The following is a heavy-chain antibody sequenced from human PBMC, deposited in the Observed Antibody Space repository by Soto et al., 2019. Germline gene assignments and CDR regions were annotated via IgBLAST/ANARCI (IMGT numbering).Heavy chain of an antibody. J-gene: IGHJ3*02. Sequence: ARSLTYTGSGGFLNRGGYYLSWLRQHPEKGLEWIGYIYYSDTTYYNPSLRSRASISADSSMTRFSLRLTSVTVADTAFYFCVLMIWG. CDR3: VLMI. D-gene: IGHD2-8*01. CDR1: GGFLNRGGYY. CDR2: IYYSDTT. V-gene: IGHV4-31*03.